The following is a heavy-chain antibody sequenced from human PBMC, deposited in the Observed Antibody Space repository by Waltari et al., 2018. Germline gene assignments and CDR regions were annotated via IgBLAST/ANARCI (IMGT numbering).Heavy chain of an antibody. CDR1: GFTFADYA. J-gene: IGHJ4*02. V-gene: IGHV3-9*01. D-gene: IGHD1-1*01. CDR2: ITWNSGSI. Sequence: EVQLVESGGGLVQPGRSLRLSCAASGFTFADYAMHWVRQAPGKGLEWVSGITWNSGSIGYADSVKGRFTISRDNAKNSLYLQMNSLRAEDTALYYCAKATWFTTGFFEASDYWGQGTLVTVSS. CDR3: AKATWFTTGFFEASDY.